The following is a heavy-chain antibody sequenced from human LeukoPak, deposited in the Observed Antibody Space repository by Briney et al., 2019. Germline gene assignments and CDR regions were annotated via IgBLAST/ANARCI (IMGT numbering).Heavy chain of an antibody. CDR3: ARHQIAAGPYYFDY. V-gene: IGHV4-39*01. Sequence: PSETLSLTCTVSGGSISSSSYYWGWIRQPPGKGLEWIGSIYYSGSTYYNPSLKSRVTISVDTSKNQFSLKLSSVTAADTAVYYCARHQIAAGPYYFDYWGQGTLVTVSS. CDR2: IYYSGST. D-gene: IGHD6-13*01. J-gene: IGHJ4*02. CDR1: GGSISSSSYY.